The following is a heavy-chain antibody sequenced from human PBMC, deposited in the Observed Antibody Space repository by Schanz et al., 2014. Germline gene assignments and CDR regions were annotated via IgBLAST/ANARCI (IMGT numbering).Heavy chain of an antibody. V-gene: IGHV3-30*04. CDR1: GFTFSSYT. CDR3: ARASEGYGLDT. D-gene: IGHD3-10*01. Sequence: QVQLVESGGGVVQPGRSLRLSCAASGFTFSSYTMHWVRQPPGKGLQWVALISYDGSYKYYADSVKGRFTISRDNSKNQVSLNMNTMXAADTAVFYCARASEGYGLDTWGQGTLVTVSS. J-gene: IGHJ3*02. CDR2: ISYDGSYK.